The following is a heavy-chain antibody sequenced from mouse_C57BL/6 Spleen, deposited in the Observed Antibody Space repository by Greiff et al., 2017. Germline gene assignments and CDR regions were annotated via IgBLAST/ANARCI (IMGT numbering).Heavy chain of an antibody. V-gene: IGHV1-64*01. CDR1: GYTFTSYW. CDR3: ARENNGWYFDV. D-gene: IGHD6-1*01. Sequence: QVQLQQSGAELVKPGASVKLSCKASGYTFTSYWMHWVKQRPGQGLEWIGMIHPNSGSTNYNEKFKSKATLTVDKSSSTAYMQLSSLTSEDSAVYYCARENNGWYFDVWGTGTTVTVSS. CDR2: IHPNSGST. J-gene: IGHJ1*03.